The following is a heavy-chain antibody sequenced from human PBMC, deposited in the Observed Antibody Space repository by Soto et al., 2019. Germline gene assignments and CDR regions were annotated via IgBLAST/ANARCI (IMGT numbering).Heavy chain of an antibody. V-gene: IGHV1-69*12. D-gene: IGHD3-10*01. CDR1: GGTFSSYA. CDR3: ARDGLYGSGSYYPPLGFDY. J-gene: IGHJ4*02. Sequence: QVQLVQSGAEVKKPESSVKVSCKASGGTFSSYAINWVRQAPGQGLEWMGGIIPFFGIANYAQKFQGRVTITEDEYTSTAYMEVSSLRSEDTAVYYCARDGLYGSGSYYPPLGFDYWGQGTLVTVSS. CDR2: IIPFFGIA.